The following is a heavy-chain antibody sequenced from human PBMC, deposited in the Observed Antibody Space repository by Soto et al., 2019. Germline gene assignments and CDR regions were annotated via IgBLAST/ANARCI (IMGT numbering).Heavy chain of an antibody. J-gene: IGHJ4*02. CDR1: GGSISSSSYY. CDR2: IYYSGST. D-gene: IGHD5-12*01. V-gene: IGHV4-39*01. Sequence: SETLSLTCTVSGGSISSSSYYWGWIRQPPGKGLEWIGSIYYSGSTYYNPSLKSRVTISVDTSKNQFSLKLSSVTAADTAVYYCAGLIRGYSGYPISYFDYWGQGTLVTVSS. CDR3: AGLIRGYSGYPISYFDY.